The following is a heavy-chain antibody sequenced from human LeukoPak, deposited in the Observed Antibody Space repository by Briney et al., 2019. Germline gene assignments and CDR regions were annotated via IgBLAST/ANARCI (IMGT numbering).Heavy chain of an antibody. CDR3: ARAYYDSSGYPSFDY. J-gene: IGHJ4*02. CDR1: GGSISSGGYY. D-gene: IGHD3-22*01. Sequence: PSETLSLTCTVSGGSISSGGYYWSWICQHPGKGLEWIGYIYYSGSTYYNPSLKSRVTISVDTSKNQFSLKLSSVTAADTAVYYCARAYYDSSGYPSFDYWGQGTLVTVSS. V-gene: IGHV4-31*03. CDR2: IYYSGST.